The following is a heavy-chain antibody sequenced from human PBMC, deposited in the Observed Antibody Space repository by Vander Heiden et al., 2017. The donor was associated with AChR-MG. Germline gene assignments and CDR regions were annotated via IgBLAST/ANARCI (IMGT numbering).Heavy chain of an antibody. CDR2: MNPNSGNT. CDR3: ARGHRWFGELPTPFQH. Sequence: QVQLVQSGAEVKKPGASVKVSCKASGYTFTSYDINWVRQATEQGLEWMGWMNPNSGNTGYAQKFQGRVTMTRNTSISLPYMELSSLRSEDTAVYYCARGHRWFGELPTPFQHWGQGTLVTVSS. D-gene: IGHD3-10*01. V-gene: IGHV1-8*01. J-gene: IGHJ1*01. CDR1: GYTFTSYD.